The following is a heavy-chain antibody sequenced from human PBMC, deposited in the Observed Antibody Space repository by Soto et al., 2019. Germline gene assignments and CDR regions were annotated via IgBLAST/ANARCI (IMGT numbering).Heavy chain of an antibody. CDR3: ARSTNYDFWSGPFRNAFDI. D-gene: IGHD3-3*01. J-gene: IGHJ3*02. Sequence: GESLKISCKGSGYSFTSYWIGWVRQMPGKGLEWMGIIYPGDSDTRYSPSFQGQVTISADKSISTAYLQWSSLKASDTAMYYCARSTNYDFWSGPFRNAFDIWGQGTMVT. CDR1: GYSFTSYW. V-gene: IGHV5-51*01. CDR2: IYPGDSDT.